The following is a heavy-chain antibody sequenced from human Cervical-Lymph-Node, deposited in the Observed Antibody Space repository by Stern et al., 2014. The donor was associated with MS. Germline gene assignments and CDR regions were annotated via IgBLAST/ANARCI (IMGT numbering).Heavy chain of an antibody. Sequence: VQLVESGPGLVKPSQTLSLTCTVSGASISSGTSYWSWIRQPAGGGLEWIGRLHASGATYYNPSLKSRVTISGGTSKNPFSLNLNSVTAADTAVYYCARGHWELLGNNYFDSWGQGTLVTVSS. V-gene: IGHV4-61*02. CDR3: ARGHWELLGNNYFDS. CDR1: GASISSGTSY. CDR2: LHASGAT. D-gene: IGHD1-26*01. J-gene: IGHJ4*02.